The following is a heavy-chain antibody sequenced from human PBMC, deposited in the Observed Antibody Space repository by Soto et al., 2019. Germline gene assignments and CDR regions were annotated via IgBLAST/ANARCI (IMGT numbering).Heavy chain of an antibody. CDR2: ISPYTGDT. CDR3: ARSCSGGSCHSAY. J-gene: IGHJ4*02. V-gene: IGHV1-18*04. CDR1: GYRFTSYG. D-gene: IGHD2-15*01. Sequence: QVQLVQSGTEVKKPGASVRVSCKATGYRFTSYGINWVRQAPGQGLEWMGWISPYTGDTQYIQSLRGRVTMTTDTSTSTAYMELRSLTSDDTAMYYCARSCSGGSCHSAYWGQGTLVTVSS.